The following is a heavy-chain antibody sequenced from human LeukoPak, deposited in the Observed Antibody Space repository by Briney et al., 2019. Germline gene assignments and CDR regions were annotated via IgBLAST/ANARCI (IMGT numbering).Heavy chain of an antibody. V-gene: IGHV3-23*01. Sequence: GGPLRLSCAASGFTFSNYAMSWVRQAPGKGLDWVSTVGTSADRTFYADSVKGRFTISRDNSKSTLYVQMNGLRAEDTAVYFCAKLVSVTTKDFDYWGQGTLVTVSS. D-gene: IGHD4-17*01. CDR1: GFTFSNYA. CDR3: AKLVSVTTKDFDY. CDR2: VGTSADRT. J-gene: IGHJ4*02.